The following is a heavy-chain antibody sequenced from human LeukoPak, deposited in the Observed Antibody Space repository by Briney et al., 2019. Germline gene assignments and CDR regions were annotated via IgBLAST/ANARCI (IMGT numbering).Heavy chain of an antibody. D-gene: IGHD3-22*01. CDR2: IIPIFGTA. CDR3: ARDTYYYDSSGYYYVDY. J-gene: IGHJ4*02. V-gene: IGHV1-69*05. CDR1: GGTFSSYA. Sequence: SVKVSCKASGGTFSSYAISWVRQAPGQGLEWMGRIIPIFGTANYAQKFQGRVTITTDESTSTTYMELSSLRSEDTAVYYCARDTYYYDSSGYYYVDYWGQGTLVTVSS.